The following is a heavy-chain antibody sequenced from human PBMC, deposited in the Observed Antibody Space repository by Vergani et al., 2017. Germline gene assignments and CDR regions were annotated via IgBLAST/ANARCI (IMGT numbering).Heavy chain of an antibody. CDR3: ASDVWFSNSRIS. V-gene: IGHV3-23*01. J-gene: IGHJ4*02. CDR2: IRGSGTDP. CDR1: EVSVSKYA. Sequence: EMQLLESGGGLVQPGGSLRLSCVTSEVSVSKYAMSWVRQTPGKGLEWVSSIRGSGTDPHYTDSVKGRFTISRDNSKRTLFLQMHSLRPEDTAIYFCASDVWFSNSRISWGLGTLVTVSS. D-gene: IGHD6-13*01.